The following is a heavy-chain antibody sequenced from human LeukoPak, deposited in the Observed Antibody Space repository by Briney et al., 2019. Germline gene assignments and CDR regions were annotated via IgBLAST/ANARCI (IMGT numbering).Heavy chain of an antibody. D-gene: IGHD3-10*01. V-gene: IGHV4-59*12. CDR2: IYYSGST. J-gene: IGHJ4*02. CDR1: GGSISSYY. CDR3: ARDGGRYYGSGSYFLGY. Sequence: SETLSLTCTVSGGSISSYYWSWIRQPPGKGLEWIGYIYYSGSTNYNPSLKSRVTISVDTSKNQFSLKLSSVTAADTAVYYCARDGGRYYGSGSYFLGYWGQGTLVTVSS.